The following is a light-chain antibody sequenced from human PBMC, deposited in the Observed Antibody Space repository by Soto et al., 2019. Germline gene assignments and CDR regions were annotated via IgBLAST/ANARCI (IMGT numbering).Light chain of an antibody. CDR2: GTS. Sequence: QSVLTQPPSVSGTPGQRVTIACSGSSSNIGAYTVNWYQQFPGSAPKLLIYGTSQRPSGVPARFSGSKSGTSASLAISGLQSEDEADYYCAAWDDNLNASFGGGTQLTVL. CDR3: AAWDDNLNAS. CDR1: SSNIGAYT. J-gene: IGLJ2*01. V-gene: IGLV1-44*01.